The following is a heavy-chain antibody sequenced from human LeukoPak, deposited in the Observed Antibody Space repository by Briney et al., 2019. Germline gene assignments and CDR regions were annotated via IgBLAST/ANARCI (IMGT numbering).Heavy chain of an antibody. CDR1: GFTFSSYS. D-gene: IGHD3-22*01. CDR2: ISYDGSNK. Sequence: GGSLRLSCAASGFTFSSYSMNWVRQAPGKGLEWVAVISYDGSNKYYADSVKGRFTISRDNSKNTLYLQMNSLRAEDTAVYYCAKDRYYYDSSGYPDYWGQGTLVTVSS. J-gene: IGHJ4*02. V-gene: IGHV3-30*18. CDR3: AKDRYYYDSSGYPDY.